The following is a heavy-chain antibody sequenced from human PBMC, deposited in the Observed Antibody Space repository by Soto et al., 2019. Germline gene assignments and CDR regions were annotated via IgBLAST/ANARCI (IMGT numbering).Heavy chain of an antibody. CDR1: GFTFSNNA. Sequence: QVQLVESGGGMVQPGRSLRLSCAASGFTFSNNAMDWVRQAPGKGLEWVAVISYDGSNKYIAESVKGRFTISRDNSKNILFLQMNSLRAEDTAVYYCARGTTTSAFSAMDVWGQGTTVTVSS. V-gene: IGHV3-30-3*01. D-gene: IGHD1-1*01. J-gene: IGHJ6*02. CDR3: ARGTTTSAFSAMDV. CDR2: ISYDGSNK.